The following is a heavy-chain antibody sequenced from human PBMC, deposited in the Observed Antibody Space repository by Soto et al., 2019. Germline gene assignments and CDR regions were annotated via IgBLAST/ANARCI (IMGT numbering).Heavy chain of an antibody. CDR1: GFTFSDYY. D-gene: IGHD4-17*01. CDR3: ARDRRGDYGVSPCYYFDY. CDR2: ISSSGSTI. V-gene: IGHV3-11*01. Sequence: GGSLRLSCAASGFTFSDYYMSWIRQAPGKGLEWVSYISSSGSTIYYADSVKGRFTISRDNAKNSLYLQMNSLRAEDTAVYYCARDRRGDYGVSPCYYFDYWGQGTLVTVSS. J-gene: IGHJ4*02.